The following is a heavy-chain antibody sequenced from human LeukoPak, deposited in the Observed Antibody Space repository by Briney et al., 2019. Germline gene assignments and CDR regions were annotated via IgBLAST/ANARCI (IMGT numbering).Heavy chain of an antibody. J-gene: IGHJ4*02. Sequence: SETLSLTCTVSGGSISSGDYYWSWIRQPPGKGLEWIGYIYYSGSTYYNPSLKSRVTISVDTSKNQFSLKLRSVTAADTAVYYCAQGGDYSSSSVFDYWGQGTLVTVSS. D-gene: IGHD6-6*01. CDR2: IYYSGST. CDR1: GGSISSGDYY. CDR3: AQGGDYSSSSVFDY. V-gene: IGHV4-30-4*08.